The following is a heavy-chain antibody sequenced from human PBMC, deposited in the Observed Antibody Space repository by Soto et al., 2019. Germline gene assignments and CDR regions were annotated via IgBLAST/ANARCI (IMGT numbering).Heavy chain of an antibody. CDR2: ISGSGGST. J-gene: IGHJ6*03. V-gene: IGHV3-23*01. Sequence: GGSLRLSCAASGFTFSSYAMSWVRQAPGKGLEWVSAISGSGGSTYYADSVKGRFTISRDNSKNTLYLQMNSLRAEDTAVYYCATALYGSGSYYYYYYMDVWGKGTTVTVSS. D-gene: IGHD3-10*01. CDR1: GFTFSSYA. CDR3: ATALYGSGSYYYYYYMDV.